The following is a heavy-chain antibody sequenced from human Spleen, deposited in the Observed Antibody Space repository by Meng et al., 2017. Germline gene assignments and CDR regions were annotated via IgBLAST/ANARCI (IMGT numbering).Heavy chain of an antibody. CDR3: ARDYYDSSGLDY. J-gene: IGHJ4*02. V-gene: IGHV3-48*03. D-gene: IGHD3-22*01. Sequence: GGPLRLSCAASGFTFSAYEMNWVRQAPGKGLEWLSYISNGGSTTYYADPVKGRFTISRDNAKNSLYLQMNSLTAEDTAVYYCARDYYDSSGLDYWGQGTLVTVSS. CDR1: GFTFSAYE. CDR2: ISNGGSTT.